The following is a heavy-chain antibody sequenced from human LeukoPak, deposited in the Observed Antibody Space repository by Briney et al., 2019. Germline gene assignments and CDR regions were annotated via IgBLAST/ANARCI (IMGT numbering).Heavy chain of an antibody. J-gene: IGHJ4*02. CDR3: AKRIDRSFDY. V-gene: IGHV3-23*01. CDR2: ISGSGGST. CDR1: GFTFGRYA. Sequence: PGGSLRLSCAASGFTFGRYAMSCVRQAPGKGLEWVSGISGSGGSTYYADSVKGRFTISRDNSKNTLYLQMNSLRAEDTAVYYCAKRIDRSFDYWGQGTLVTVSS. D-gene: IGHD3-9*01.